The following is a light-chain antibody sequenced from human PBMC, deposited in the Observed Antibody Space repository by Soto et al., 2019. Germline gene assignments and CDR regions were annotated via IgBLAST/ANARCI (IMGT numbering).Light chain of an antibody. CDR3: QQHANWPLT. CDR2: GAS. Sequence: IVLTQSPGTLSLSPGERATLSCRASQSVSSSYLAWYQQKPGQAPRLLIYGASSRATGIPDRFSGSGSGTDFTLTISSLEPEDFAVYYCQQHANWPLTFGGGTKVDI. J-gene: IGKJ4*01. CDR1: QSVSSSY. V-gene: IGKV3-20*01.